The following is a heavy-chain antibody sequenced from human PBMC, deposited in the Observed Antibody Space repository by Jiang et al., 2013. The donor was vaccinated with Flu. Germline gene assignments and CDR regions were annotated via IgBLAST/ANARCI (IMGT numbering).Heavy chain of an antibody. Sequence: IYYADSVKGRFTISRDNAKNSLHLEMDSLRAEDTAFYYCARGKMYSSTWFNYFDSWGQGTLVTVSS. J-gene: IGHJ4*02. D-gene: IGHD6-13*01. CDR3: ARGKMYSSTWFNYFDS. CDR2: I. V-gene: IGHV3-11*01.